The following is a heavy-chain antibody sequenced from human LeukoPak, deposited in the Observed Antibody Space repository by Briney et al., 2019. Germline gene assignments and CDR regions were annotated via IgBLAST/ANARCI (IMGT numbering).Heavy chain of an antibody. V-gene: IGHV4-59*01. J-gene: IGHJ4*02. Sequence: SETLSLTCTVSGGSISSYYGSWIRQPPGKGLEWIGYIYYSGSTNYNPSLKSRVTISVDTSNNPFSLKMSSVTAADTAVYYCARGRVDFWSGYYSSTVFDYWGQGTLVTVSS. CDR1: GGSISSYY. CDR2: IYYSGST. D-gene: IGHD3-3*01. CDR3: ARGRVDFWSGYYSSTVFDY.